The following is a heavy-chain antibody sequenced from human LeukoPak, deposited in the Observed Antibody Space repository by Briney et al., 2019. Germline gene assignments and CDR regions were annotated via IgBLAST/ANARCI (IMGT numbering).Heavy chain of an antibody. V-gene: IGHV3-64D*06. J-gene: IGHJ4*02. Sequence: GGSLRLSCSASGFTFSSYAMHWVRQAPGKGLEYVSAISSNGGSTYYADSVKGRFTISRDNSKNTLYLQMSSLRAEDTAVYYWLKPSTTTYSSGLGYFEYWGQGNLVTVSS. CDR3: LKPSTTTYSSGLGYFEY. D-gene: IGHD6-19*01. CDR2: ISSNGGST. CDR1: GFTFSSYA.